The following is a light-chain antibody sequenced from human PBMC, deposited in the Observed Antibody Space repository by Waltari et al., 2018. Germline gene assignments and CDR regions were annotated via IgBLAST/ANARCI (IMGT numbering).Light chain of an antibody. Sequence: DIQMTQSPSSLSASVGDRVTITCRASQIISTYLHWYQQKPGKAPKLLVYASSNFQTGVSSRFSGSGSGTDFTLTISSLEPEDFATYYCQQTYGSPTTFGPGTKVDI. CDR3: QQTYGSPTT. J-gene: IGKJ3*01. CDR1: QIISTY. V-gene: IGKV1-39*01. CDR2: ASS.